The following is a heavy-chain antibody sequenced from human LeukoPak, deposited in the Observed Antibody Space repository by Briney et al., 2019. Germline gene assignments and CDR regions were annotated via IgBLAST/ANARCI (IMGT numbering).Heavy chain of an antibody. J-gene: IGHJ6*02. V-gene: IGHV3-21*01. CDR2: ISPVSSYT. CDR3: VRDVSRRIGMDV. CDR1: GFSFNSYT. Sequence: GGSLRLSCLASGFSFNSYTMNWVREAPGRGLEWVSTISPVSSYTWYAESVKGRFTISRDNPKNSLYLQMDSLRAEDTAVYYCVRDVSRRIGMDVWGQGTTVTVSS. D-gene: IGHD2/OR15-2a*01.